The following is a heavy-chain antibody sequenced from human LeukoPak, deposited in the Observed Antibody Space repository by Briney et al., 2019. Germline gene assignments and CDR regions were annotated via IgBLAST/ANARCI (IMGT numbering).Heavy chain of an antibody. CDR2: IYSGGST. CDR3: ARQTVTTYWGRPSNWFDP. D-gene: IGHD4-17*01. V-gene: IGHV3-53*01. CDR1: GFTVRSNY. J-gene: IGHJ5*02. Sequence: GGSLRLSCAASGFTVRSNYMSWVRQAPGKGLDWVSVIYSGGSTYYADSVKGRCTISRDNSKNTLYLQMNSLRAEDTAVYYCARQTVTTYWGRPSNWFDPWGQGTLVTVSS.